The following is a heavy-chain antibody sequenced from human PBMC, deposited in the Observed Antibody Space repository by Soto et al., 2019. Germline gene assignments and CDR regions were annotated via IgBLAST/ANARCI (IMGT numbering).Heavy chain of an antibody. CDR1: GGSFSGYY. Sequence: ETLSLTCAVYGGSFSGYYWSWIRQPPGKGLEWIGEINHSGSTNYNPSLKSRVNISVDTSKNQFSLKMSSVTAADTAVYYCARFHGSVCSSTSCYYYYYYYYMDVWGKGTTVTVSS. D-gene: IGHD2-2*01. CDR2: INHSGST. J-gene: IGHJ6*03. V-gene: IGHV4-34*01. CDR3: ARFHGSVCSSTSCYYYYYYYYMDV.